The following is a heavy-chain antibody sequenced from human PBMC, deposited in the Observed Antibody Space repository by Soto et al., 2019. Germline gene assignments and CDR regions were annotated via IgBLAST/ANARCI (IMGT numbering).Heavy chain of an antibody. J-gene: IGHJ4*02. Sequence: QITLKESGPTLVKPTQTLTLTCTFSGFSLSTSGVGVGWILQPPGKALEWLALIYWDDDKRYSPSLKRRLTITKDTSKTQVVRTMTNMDPVDTATYYCARLGYSGYDCYFDYWGQGTLVTVSS. D-gene: IGHD5-12*01. CDR3: ARLGYSGYDCYFDY. CDR2: IYWDDDK. CDR1: GFSLSTSGVG. V-gene: IGHV2-5*02.